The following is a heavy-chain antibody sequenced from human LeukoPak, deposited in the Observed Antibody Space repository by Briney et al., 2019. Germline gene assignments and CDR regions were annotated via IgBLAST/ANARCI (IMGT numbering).Heavy chain of an antibody. V-gene: IGHV4-4*02. J-gene: IGHJ4*02. CDR1: GDSINSLDL. D-gene: IGHD3-22*01. CDR2: MYLSGTT. CDR3: AGLVGRYSSGLYYYYFDY. Sequence: SEALSLTCTVSGDSINSLDLWSWVRQPPGKGLEWIGEMYLSGTTHSNPSVKSRVTISIDKSKNQFFLNLSSVTAADTAVYYCAGLVGRYSSGLYYYYFDYWGQGTLVTVSS.